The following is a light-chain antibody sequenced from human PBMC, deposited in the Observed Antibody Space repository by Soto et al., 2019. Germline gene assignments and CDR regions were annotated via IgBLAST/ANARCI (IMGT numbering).Light chain of an antibody. CDR2: EGS. J-gene: IGLJ2*01. Sequence: QSALTQPASVSGSPGQSITISCTGTSNDVGSYKLVSWYQQYPGKAPKLVIYEGSKRPSGVSHRFSGSKSGNTASLTISGLQAEDEADYYCCSYAGSNTLIIFGGGTKLTVL. CDR1: SNDVGSYKL. V-gene: IGLV2-23*03. CDR3: CSYAGSNTLII.